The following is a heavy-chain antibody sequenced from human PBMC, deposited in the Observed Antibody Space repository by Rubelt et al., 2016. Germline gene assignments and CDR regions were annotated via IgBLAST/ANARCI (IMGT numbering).Heavy chain of an antibody. CDR3: ARDSGTYLFDY. J-gene: IGHJ4*02. Sequence: QVQLVQSVSELKKPGASVKVSCKASEYSFSSFGMHWVRQAPGQGLKWIGWINTNTADPTYAQDFTGRFVFSLDTTFRTADLHISRLKAWDTGVYYWARDSGTYLFDYWGQGTLVTVSS. V-gene: IGHV7-4-1*02. CDR1: EYSFSSFG. D-gene: IGHD1-26*01. CDR2: INTNTADP.